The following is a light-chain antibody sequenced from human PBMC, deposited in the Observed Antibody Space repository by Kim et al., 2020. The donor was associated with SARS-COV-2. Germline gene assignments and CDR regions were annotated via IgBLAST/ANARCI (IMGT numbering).Light chain of an antibody. J-gene: IGKJ2*02. CDR1: QSVSSSY. V-gene: IGKV3-20*01. CDR2: GAS. CDR3: QQLGT. Sequence: EIVLTQSPGTLSLSPGERATLSCRASQSVSSSYLAWYQQKPGQAPRLLIYGASSRATGIPDRFSGSGSGTDFTLTISRLEPEDFAVYYCQQLGTFGQGTKLEI.